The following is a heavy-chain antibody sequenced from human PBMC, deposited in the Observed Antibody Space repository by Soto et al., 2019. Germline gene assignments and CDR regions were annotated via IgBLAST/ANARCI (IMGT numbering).Heavy chain of an antibody. Sequence: ASETLSLTCTLSGGSIGTNYWSWIRQPPGMRLEWIGFVHHTGITKFTPSLKSRVTMSVDTSKDQFSLKLTSVTAADTAVYFCARGHNYIWGSYRPFDYWGQGILVTVSS. D-gene: IGHD3-16*02. CDR2: VHHTGIT. CDR1: GGSIGTNY. J-gene: IGHJ4*02. V-gene: IGHV4-59*01. CDR3: ARGHNYIWGSYRPFDY.